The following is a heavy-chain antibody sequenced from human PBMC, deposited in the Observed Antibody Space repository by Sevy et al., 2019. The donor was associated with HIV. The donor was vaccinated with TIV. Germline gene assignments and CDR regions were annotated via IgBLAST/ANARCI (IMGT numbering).Heavy chain of an antibody. CDR1: GYSISSGCY. Sequence: SETLSLTCAVSGYSISSGCYWGWIRQPPGKGLEWIESIYHSGSTYYNPSLKSRVTISVDTSKNQFSLKLSSVTAADTAVYYCARADPIVVVPAAKGGWFDPWGQGTLVTVSS. CDR3: ARADPIVVVPAAKGGWFDP. V-gene: IGHV4-38-2*01. J-gene: IGHJ5*02. CDR2: IYHSGST. D-gene: IGHD2-2*01.